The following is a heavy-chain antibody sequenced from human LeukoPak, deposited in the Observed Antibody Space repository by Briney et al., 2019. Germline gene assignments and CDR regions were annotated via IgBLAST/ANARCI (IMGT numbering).Heavy chain of an antibody. CDR2: ISGSGEMI. CDR3: ARDMGYSSSWYSWNYYYYGMDV. J-gene: IGHJ6*02. D-gene: IGHD6-13*01. Sequence: GGSLRLSCGASGFTFGNYGMSWVRQASGKGLEWVSGISGSGEMIHYADSVKGRFTISRDNAKNSLYLQMNSLRAEDTAVYYCARDMGYSSSWYSWNYYYYGMDVWGQGTTVTVSS. CDR1: GFTFGNYG. V-gene: IGHV3-23*01.